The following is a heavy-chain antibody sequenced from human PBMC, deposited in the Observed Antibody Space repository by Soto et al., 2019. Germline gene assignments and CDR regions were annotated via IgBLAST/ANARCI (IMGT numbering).Heavy chain of an antibody. CDR1: GGSISSGGYY. CDR3: ARVPSSGNHFDY. Sequence: PSETLSLTCTVSGGSISSGGYYWSWIRQHPGKGLEWIGYIYYSGSTYYNPSLKSRVTISVDTSKNQFSLKLSSVTAADTAVYYCARVPSSGNHFDYWGQGTLVTVSS. V-gene: IGHV4-31*03. D-gene: IGHD3-22*01. J-gene: IGHJ4*02. CDR2: IYYSGST.